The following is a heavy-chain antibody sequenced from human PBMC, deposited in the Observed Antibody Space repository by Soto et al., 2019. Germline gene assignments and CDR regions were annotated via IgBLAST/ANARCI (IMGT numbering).Heavy chain of an antibody. Sequence: SVKVSCKASGGTFSSYTISWVRQAPGQGLEWMGRIIPILGIANYAQKFQGRVTITADKSTSTAYMELSSLRSEDTAVYYCARPSASKYSDEPHDLMDVWGQGTTVTVSS. CDR1: GGTFSSYT. CDR3: ARPSASKYSDEPHDLMDV. CDR2: IIPILGIA. D-gene: IGHD5-18*01. J-gene: IGHJ6*02. V-gene: IGHV1-69*02.